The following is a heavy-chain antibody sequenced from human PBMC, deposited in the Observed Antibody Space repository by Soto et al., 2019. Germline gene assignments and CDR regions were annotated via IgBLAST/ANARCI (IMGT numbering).Heavy chain of an antibody. CDR1: GFTFSSYA. Sequence: EVQLLESGGGLVQPGGSLRLSCAASGFTFSSYAMSWVRQAPGNGLEWVSAISGSGGSTYYADSVKGRFTISRDNSKNTMYLQMNSLRAEDTAVYYCAKDLTTVITAAPFDYWGQGTRVTVSS. J-gene: IGHJ4*02. CDR2: ISGSGGST. CDR3: AKDLTTVITAAPFDY. V-gene: IGHV3-23*01. D-gene: IGHD4-17*01.